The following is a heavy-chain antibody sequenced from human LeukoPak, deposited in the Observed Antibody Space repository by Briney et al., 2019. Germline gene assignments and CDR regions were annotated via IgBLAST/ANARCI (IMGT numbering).Heavy chain of an antibody. CDR3: ARGRALVAASANDY. D-gene: IGHD6-13*01. J-gene: IGHJ4*02. CDR2: ISAYNGDT. Sequence: GESLKISCKGSGYTFTSYGISWVRQAPGQGLEWMGWISAYNGDTNYAQNLQGRVSMTTDTSTSTAYMELKSLRSDDTAMYYCARGRALVAASANDYWGQGTLVTVSS. V-gene: IGHV1-18*01. CDR1: GYTFTSYG.